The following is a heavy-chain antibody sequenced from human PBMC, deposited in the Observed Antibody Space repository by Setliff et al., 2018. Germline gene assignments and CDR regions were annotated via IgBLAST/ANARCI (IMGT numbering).Heavy chain of an antibody. CDR3: ATKDYDTSGYYRPFGF. CDR2: FDPEDDEI. J-gene: IGHJ4*01. D-gene: IGHD3-22*01. Sequence: ASVNVSCKVSGSTLTELTMYWVRQAPGKGLEWMGSFDPEDDEIIYAQKFLGRVTMTEDTSTDTAYMELSSLRSEDTAVYYCATKDYDTSGYYRPFGFWGQGTLVTVSS. V-gene: IGHV1-24*01. CDR1: GSTLTELT.